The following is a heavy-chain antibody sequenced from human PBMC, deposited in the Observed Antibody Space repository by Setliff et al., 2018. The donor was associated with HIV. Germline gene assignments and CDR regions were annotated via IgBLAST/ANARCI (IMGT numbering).Heavy chain of an antibody. D-gene: IGHD3-22*01. Sequence: SETLSLTCSVSGGSISNFYWSWIRQPPGKGLEWVGHIYSTGDTNYNPSLESRVTLSADTSKNQLSLSLTSVTAADTAVYYCARVRLTMIMMVDYFDQWGQGTLVTVSS. CDR3: ARVRLTMIMMVDYFDQ. CDR2: IYSTGDT. J-gene: IGHJ4*02. V-gene: IGHV4-4*07. CDR1: GGSISNFY.